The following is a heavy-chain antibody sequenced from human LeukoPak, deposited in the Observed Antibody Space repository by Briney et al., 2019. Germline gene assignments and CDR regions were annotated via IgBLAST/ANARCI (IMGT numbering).Heavy chain of an antibody. Sequence: GGSLRLSCAASGFTFSSYWMSWVRQAPGKGLEWVANIKQDGSEKYYVDSVKGRFTISRDNAKNSLYLQMNSLRAEDTAVYYCARDEKMDTAMAVDYWGQGTLVTVSS. CDR1: GFTFSSYW. V-gene: IGHV3-7*01. CDR2: IKQDGSEK. CDR3: ARDEKMDTAMAVDY. D-gene: IGHD5-18*01. J-gene: IGHJ4*02.